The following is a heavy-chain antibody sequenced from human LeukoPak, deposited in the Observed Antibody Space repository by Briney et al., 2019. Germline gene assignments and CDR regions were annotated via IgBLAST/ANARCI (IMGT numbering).Heavy chain of an antibody. CDR2: IYSGGST. J-gene: IGHJ4*02. Sequence: PGGSLRLSCAASGFTVSSNYMSWVRQAPGKGLEWVSVIYSGGSTYYADSVKGRFSFSRDNDKNTLYLQMHSLRAEDTAVYYCARGSPIVGAVDYWGQGTLVTVSS. D-gene: IGHD1-26*01. CDR1: GFTVSSNY. CDR3: ARGSPIVGAVDY. V-gene: IGHV3-66*01.